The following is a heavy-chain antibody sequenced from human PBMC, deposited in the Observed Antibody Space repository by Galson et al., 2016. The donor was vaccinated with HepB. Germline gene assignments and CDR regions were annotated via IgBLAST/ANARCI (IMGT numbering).Heavy chain of an antibody. Sequence: SLRLSCAASGFTFNDYGMHWVRQAPGKGLEWVAVIWGDGSNRYYGDSVRGRFTISRDNSRNTVFLQMNSLRAEDTAIYYCAKDRSSEMVGATDYWGQGTLVIVSS. D-gene: IGHD1-26*01. CDR2: IWGDGSNR. CDR1: GFTFNDYG. CDR3: AKDRSSEMVGATDY. V-gene: IGHV3-33*03. J-gene: IGHJ4*02.